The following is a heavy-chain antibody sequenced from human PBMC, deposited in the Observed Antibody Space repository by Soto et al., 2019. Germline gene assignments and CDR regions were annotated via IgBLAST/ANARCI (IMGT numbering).Heavy chain of an antibody. D-gene: IGHD2-21*02. J-gene: IGHJ4*02. CDR3: ARSIVVVTALDY. Sequence: ASVKVSWKGSGYTFTSYAMHWVRQAPGQRLEWMGWINAGNGNTKYSQKFQGRVTITRDTSASTAYMELSSLRSEDTAVYYCARSIVVVTALDYWGQGTLVTVSS. CDR1: GYTFTSYA. V-gene: IGHV1-3*01. CDR2: INAGNGNT.